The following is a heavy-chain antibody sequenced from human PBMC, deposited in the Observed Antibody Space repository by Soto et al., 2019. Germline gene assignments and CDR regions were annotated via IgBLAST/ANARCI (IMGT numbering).Heavy chain of an antibody. CDR1: GGTFSSYA. Sequence: QVQLVQSGAEVKKPGSSVKVSCKASGGTFSSYAISWVRQAPGQGLEWMGGIIPIFGTANYAQKFQGRVTITADKSTSTAYMELSSLRSEDTAVYYCASGFLYYGILTGYYPFDYWGQGTLVTVSS. V-gene: IGHV1-69*06. D-gene: IGHD3-9*01. J-gene: IGHJ4*02. CDR3: ASGFLYYGILTGYYPFDY. CDR2: IIPIFGTA.